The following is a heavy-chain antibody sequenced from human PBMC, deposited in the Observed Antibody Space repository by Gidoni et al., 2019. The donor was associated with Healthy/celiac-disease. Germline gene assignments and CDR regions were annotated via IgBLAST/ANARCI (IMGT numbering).Heavy chain of an antibody. Sequence: QVTLRESGPALVKPTQTLTLTCTFSGFSLSTSGLCVSWIRQPPGKALEWLARIDWDDDKYYSTSLKTRLTISKDTSKNQVVLTMTNMDPVDTATYYCARENIARRRTDDDAFDIWGQGTMVTVSS. CDR1: GFSLSTSGLC. CDR3: ARENIARRRTDDDAFDI. CDR2: IDWDDDK. V-gene: IGHV2-70*15. J-gene: IGHJ3*02. D-gene: IGHD2-15*01.